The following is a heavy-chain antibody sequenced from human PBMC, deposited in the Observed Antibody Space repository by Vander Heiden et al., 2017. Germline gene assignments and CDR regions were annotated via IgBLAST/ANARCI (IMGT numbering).Heavy chain of an antibody. D-gene: IGHD3-22*01. CDR3: VGNYYDSRGYYFIDS. CDR1: GGSMGNYY. V-gene: IGHV4-4*07. CDR2: IYTGGST. Sequence: QVQLQESGPPLVRPSATLSLTCAVSGGSMGNYYWTWLRQPAGKALEWLGRIYTGGSTNYNPSLKSRVTMSVATSKNQFSLKLTSVTAADTAVYYCVGNYYDSRGYYFIDSWGQGTLVTVS. J-gene: IGHJ4*02.